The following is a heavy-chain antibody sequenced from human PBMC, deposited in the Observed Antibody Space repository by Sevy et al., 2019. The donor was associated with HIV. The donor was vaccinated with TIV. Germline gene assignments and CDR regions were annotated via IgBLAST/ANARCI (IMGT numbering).Heavy chain of an antibody. Sequence: ASVKVSCKASGGTFSSYAISWVRQAAGQGLEWMGRIIPIFGTANYGQKFQGRVTITADESTSTAYMELGSLRSEDTAVYYCARWGAMDAAAGTPIDAFDIWGQGTMVTVSS. V-gene: IGHV1-69*13. J-gene: IGHJ3*02. CDR2: IIPIFGTA. CDR3: ARWGAMDAAAGTPIDAFDI. D-gene: IGHD6-13*01. CDR1: GGTFSSYA.